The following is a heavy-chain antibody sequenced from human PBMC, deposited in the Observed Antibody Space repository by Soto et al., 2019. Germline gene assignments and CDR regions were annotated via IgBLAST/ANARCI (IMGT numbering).Heavy chain of an antibody. D-gene: IGHD4-4*01. J-gene: IGHJ6*02. CDR2: ISGSGGST. CDR1: GFTFSSYA. V-gene: IGHV3-23*01. Sequence: GGSLRLSCAASGFTFSSYAMSWVRQAPGKGLERVSAISGSGGSTYYADSVKGRFTISRDNSKNTLYLQMNSLRAEDTAVYYCAKDKRVTTEDYYYYYGMDVWGQGTTVTVSS. CDR3: AKDKRVTTEDYYYYYGMDV.